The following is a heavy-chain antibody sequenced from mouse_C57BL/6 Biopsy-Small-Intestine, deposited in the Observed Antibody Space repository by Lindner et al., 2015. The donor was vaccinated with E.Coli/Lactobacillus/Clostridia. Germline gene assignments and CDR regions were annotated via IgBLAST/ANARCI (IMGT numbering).Heavy chain of an antibody. CDR2: IYPGDGDT. V-gene: IGHV1-82*01. J-gene: IGHJ3*01. CDR3: ASRGDGYYGFAY. CDR1: GYAFSSSW. D-gene: IGHD2-3*01. Sequence: VQLQESGPELVKPGASVKISCKASGYAFSSSWMNWVKQRPGKGLEWIGRIYPGDGDTNYNGKFKGKATLTADKSSSTAYMQLSSLTSEDSAVYFCASRGDGYYGFAYWGQGTLVTVSA.